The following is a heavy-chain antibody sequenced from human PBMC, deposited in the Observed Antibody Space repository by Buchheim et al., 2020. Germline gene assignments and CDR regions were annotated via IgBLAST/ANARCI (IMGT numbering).Heavy chain of an antibody. D-gene: IGHD2-2*01. CDR3: ASHRHHCTTASCSDYGLDV. V-gene: IGHV3-23*01. J-gene: IGHJ6*02. Sequence: EVQLSESGGGLVQPGGSLRLSCVASGFTFSSHGMSWVRQAPGKGLEWVSSISGSGDSTYVGDSVRGRVTISRDNSKNTVYLVMSRLRAEDTAAYYCASHRHHCTTASCSDYGLDVWGQGTT. CDR1: GFTFSSHG. CDR2: ISGSGDST.